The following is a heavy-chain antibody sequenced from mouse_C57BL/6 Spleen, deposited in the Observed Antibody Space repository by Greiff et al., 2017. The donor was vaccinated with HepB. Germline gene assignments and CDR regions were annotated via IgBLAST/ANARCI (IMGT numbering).Heavy chain of an antibody. D-gene: IGHD1-1*01. CDR3: ARGKDYYGSFYYFDY. CDR1: GYTFTDYY. CDR2: INPNNGGT. J-gene: IGHJ2*01. V-gene: IGHV1-26*01. Sequence: EVQLQQSGPELVKPGASVKISCKASGYTFTDYYMNWVKQSHGKSLEWIGDINPNNGGTSYNQKFKGKATLTVDKSSSTAYMELRSLTSEDSAVYYCARGKDYYGSFYYFDYWGQGTTLTVSS.